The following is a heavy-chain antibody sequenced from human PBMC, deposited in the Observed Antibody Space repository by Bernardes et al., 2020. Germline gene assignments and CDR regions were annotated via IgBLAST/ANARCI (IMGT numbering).Heavy chain of an antibody. J-gene: IGHJ4*02. V-gene: IGHV3-30*18. D-gene: IGHD6-19*01. CDR2: ISYDGSNK. CDR1: GFTFSSYG. Sequence: GGSLRLSCAASGFTFSSYGMHWVRQAPGKGLEWVAVISYDGSNKYYADSVKGRFTISRDNSKNTLYLQMNSLRAEDTAVYYCAKDLRIAVAGTLDYWGQGTLVTVSS. CDR3: AKDLRIAVAGTLDY.